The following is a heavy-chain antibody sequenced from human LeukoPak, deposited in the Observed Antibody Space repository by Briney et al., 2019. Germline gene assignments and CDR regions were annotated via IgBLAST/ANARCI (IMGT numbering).Heavy chain of an antibody. J-gene: IGHJ6*03. CDR2: ISGSGGST. V-gene: IGHV3-23*01. D-gene: IGHD3-10*01. CDR1: GFTFSSYS. Sequence: GGSLRLSCAGSGFTFSSYSMNWVRQAPGKGLEWVSAISGSGGSTYYADSVKGRFTISRDNSKNTLYLQMNSLRAEDTAVYYCAKGGSYYYYYYMDVWGKGTTVTISS. CDR3: AKGGSYYYYYYMDV.